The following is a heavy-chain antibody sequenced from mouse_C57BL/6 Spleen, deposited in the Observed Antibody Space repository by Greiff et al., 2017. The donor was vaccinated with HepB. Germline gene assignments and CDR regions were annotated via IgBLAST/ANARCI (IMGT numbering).Heavy chain of an antibody. V-gene: IGHV1-22*01. CDR1: GYTFTDYK. CDR3: AREAYGSSYGY. CDR2: INPNNGGT. Sequence: EVQLQQSGPELVKPGASVKMSCKASGYTFTDYKMHWVKQSHGKSLEWIGYINPNNGGTSYNQKFKGKATLTVNKSSSTAYMELRSLTSEDSAVYYCAREAYGSSYGYWGQGTTLTVSS. D-gene: IGHD1-1*01. J-gene: IGHJ2*01.